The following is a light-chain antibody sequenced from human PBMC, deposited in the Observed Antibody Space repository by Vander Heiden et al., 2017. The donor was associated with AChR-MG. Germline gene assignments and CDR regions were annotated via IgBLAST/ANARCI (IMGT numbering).Light chain of an antibody. CDR2: EDS. V-gene: IGLV2-14*01. J-gene: IGLJ3*02. CDR1: CSHTGGYNF. CDR3: GSYESSSTRGV. Sequence: QPAPPQPASVPGSPGQSITIPCAGTCSHTGGYNFVSWYQQHPGKAPNLIIYEDSGRPSGVSDRFSGSKSGTTASLTITGLQAEDEADYYCGSYESSSTRGVFGGGTKLTVL.